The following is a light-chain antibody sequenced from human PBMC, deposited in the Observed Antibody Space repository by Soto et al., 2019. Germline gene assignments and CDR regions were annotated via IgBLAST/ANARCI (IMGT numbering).Light chain of an antibody. Sequence: DIQMTQSPSSLSASVGGRVTITCRASQGINHYLAWFQQKPGKVPKLLIYATSTLQSGVPSRFSGSGSGTDFTLTISRLEPEDFAVYYCQQYGSSGTFGQGTKVDIK. V-gene: IGKV1-27*01. CDR1: QGINHY. CDR2: ATS. J-gene: IGKJ1*01. CDR3: QQYGSSGT.